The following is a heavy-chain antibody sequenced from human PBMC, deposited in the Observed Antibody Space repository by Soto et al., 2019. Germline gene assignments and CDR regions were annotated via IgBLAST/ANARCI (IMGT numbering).Heavy chain of an antibody. Sequence: VGSLRLSCAASGFTFSDYYMSWVRQAPGKGLEWVSYISSSSSYTNYADSVKGRFTISRDNAKNSLYLQMNSLRAEDTAVYYCARLRGYSYPFVYWGQRTLVTVS. CDR2: ISSSSSYT. J-gene: IGHJ4*02. V-gene: IGHV3-11*06. CDR3: ARLRGYSYPFVY. CDR1: GFTFSDYY. D-gene: IGHD5-18*01.